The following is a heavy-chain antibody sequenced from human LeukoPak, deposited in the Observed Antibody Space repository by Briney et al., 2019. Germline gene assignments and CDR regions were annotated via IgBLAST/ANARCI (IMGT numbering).Heavy chain of an antibody. Sequence: SEALSLTCSVSGGSMSTYYWTWIRQPPGKGLEWIGYIYYTGTTNYNPSLKSRVTISVDPSKNQFSLELSSVTAADTAVYYCARNGYFYDYWGQGTLVTVSS. CDR1: GGSMSTYY. V-gene: IGHV4-59*01. CDR2: IYYTGTT. CDR3: ARNGYFYDY. J-gene: IGHJ4*02. D-gene: IGHD2-2*03.